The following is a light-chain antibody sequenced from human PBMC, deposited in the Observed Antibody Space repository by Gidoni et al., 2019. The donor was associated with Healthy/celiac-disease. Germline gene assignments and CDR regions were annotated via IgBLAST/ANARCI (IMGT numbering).Light chain of an antibody. CDR1: SSNTGNNY. CDR2: EDN. V-gene: IGLV1-51*01. Sequence: QSVLTQPPSVSVAPGQKVTISCSGSSSNTGNNYVSWYQQLPGTAPKLLIFEDNRRSAGIPDRFSGSKSGTSATLDIIGLQSGDEADYYCVTWDSSMSVLFGGGTKLTVL. J-gene: IGLJ3*02. CDR3: VTWDSSMSVL.